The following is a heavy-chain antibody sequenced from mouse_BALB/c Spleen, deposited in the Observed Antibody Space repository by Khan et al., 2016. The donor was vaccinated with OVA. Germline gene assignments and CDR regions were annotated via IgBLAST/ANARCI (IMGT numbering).Heavy chain of an antibody. Sequence: QIQLVQSGPELKKPGETVKLSCKASGHTFTNFGMNWVKQAPGKGLKWMGWINTYTGAPTYADDFNGRFAFSLEASASTAYLQINNLTNEDTATYFWARPPYFSYAMDNWGQGTSVTVSS. CDR1: GHTFTNFG. D-gene: IGHD2-10*01. V-gene: IGHV9-3-1*01. J-gene: IGHJ4*01. CDR3: ARPPYFSYAMDN. CDR2: INTYTGAP.